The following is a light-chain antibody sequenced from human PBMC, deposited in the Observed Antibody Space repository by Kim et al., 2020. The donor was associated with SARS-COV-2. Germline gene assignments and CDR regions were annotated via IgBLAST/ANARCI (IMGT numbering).Light chain of an antibody. J-gene: IGKJ1*01. CDR3: QQYNSYSRT. Sequence: AGDRVTITCRASQNTNWLAWYQQKPGKAPKLLIYRTSNLESGVPSRFSGSASGTDFTLTISSLQPDDFATYYCQQYNSYSRTFGHGTKVDIK. V-gene: IGKV1-5*03. CDR1: QNTNW. CDR2: RTS.